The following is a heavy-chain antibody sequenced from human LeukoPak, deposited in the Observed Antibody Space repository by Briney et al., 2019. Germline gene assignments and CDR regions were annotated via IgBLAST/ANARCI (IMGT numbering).Heavy chain of an antibody. CDR2: ISYSGTT. J-gene: IGHJ6*02. CDR3: ARGLWLGDYLGVALDA. D-gene: IGHD3-10*01. CDR1: GGSITSNY. V-gene: IGHV4-59*08. Sequence: SETLSLTCAVSGGSITSNYWNWIRQSPGNRLEWIGFISYSGTTNYNPSLKSRVTSSADTSKNQFSLKLSFVTAEDTAAYYCARGLWLGDYLGVALDAWGQGTTVIVSS.